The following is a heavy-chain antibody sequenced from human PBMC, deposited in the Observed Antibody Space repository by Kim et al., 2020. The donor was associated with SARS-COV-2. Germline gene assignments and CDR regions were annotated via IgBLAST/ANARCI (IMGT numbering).Heavy chain of an antibody. CDR1: GGSISSYY. CDR2: IYYSGST. D-gene: IGHD5-12*01. V-gene: IGHV4-59*08. Sequence: SETLSLTCTVSGGSISSYYWSWIRQPPGKGLEWIGYIYYSGSTNYNPSLKSRVTISVDTSKNQFSLKLSSVTAADTAVYYCARSDHIVATFLSWSGYFDLWGRGTLVTVSS. CDR3: ARSDHIVATFLSWSGYFDL. J-gene: IGHJ2*01.